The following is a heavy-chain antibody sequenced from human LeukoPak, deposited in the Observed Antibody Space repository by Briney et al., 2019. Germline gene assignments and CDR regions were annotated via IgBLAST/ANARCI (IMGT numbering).Heavy chain of an antibody. CDR1: GGSFRGYY. J-gene: IGHJ4*02. Sequence: PSETLSLTCAVYGGSFRGYYWSWIRQPPGKGLEWIGEINHSGSTNYNPSLKSRVTISVDTSKNQFSLKLSSVTAADTAVYYCARARYYYGSGSYFGFRYFDYWGQGTLVTVSS. V-gene: IGHV4-34*01. D-gene: IGHD3-10*01. CDR2: INHSGST. CDR3: ARARYYYGSGSYFGFRYFDY.